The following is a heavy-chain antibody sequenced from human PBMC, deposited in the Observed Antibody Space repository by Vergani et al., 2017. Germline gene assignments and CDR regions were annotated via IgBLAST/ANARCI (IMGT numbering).Heavy chain of an antibody. J-gene: IGHJ6*03. CDR1: GYTPTELS. D-gene: IGHD1-1*01. Sequence: QVQLVQSGAEVKKPGASVKVSCKVSGYTPTELSMHWVRQAPGKGLEWMGGFDPEDGETIYAQKFQGRVTMTEDKSTETAYMELSSLRSEDTAVYYCATAVGPGKRERDYYYYYCMDVWGKGTTVTVSS. V-gene: IGHV1-24*01. CDR3: ATAVGPGKRERDYYYYYCMDV. CDR2: FDPEDGET.